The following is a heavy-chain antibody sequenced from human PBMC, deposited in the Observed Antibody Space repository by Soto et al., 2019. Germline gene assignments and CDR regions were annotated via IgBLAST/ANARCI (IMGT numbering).Heavy chain of an antibody. Sequence: WTWIRQPPGTGLEWIGYIYHSGNTYYHPSLNSRVTMSLDRSNNQFSLKLTSVTAADTAVYYCGRSSATRRYGIDVWGQGTTVIVSS. CDR2: IYHSGNT. CDR3: GRSSATRRYGIDV. J-gene: IGHJ6*02. D-gene: IGHD2-2*01. V-gene: IGHV4-30-2*01.